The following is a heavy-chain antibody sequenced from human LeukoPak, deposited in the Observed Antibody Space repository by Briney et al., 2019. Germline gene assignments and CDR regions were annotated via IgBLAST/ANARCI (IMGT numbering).Heavy chain of an antibody. Sequence: GESLKISCKGSGYSFTNYWIGWVRQMPGKGLEWMGIIYPGDSNTKYSPSFQGQVTISADKSISTAYLQWSSLQASDTAMYYCARRLSGYDFWTGYSVPSFDYWGQGTLVTVSS. D-gene: IGHD3-3*01. CDR3: ARRLSGYDFWTGYSVPSFDY. CDR1: GYSFTNYW. CDR2: IYPGDSNT. J-gene: IGHJ4*02. V-gene: IGHV5-51*01.